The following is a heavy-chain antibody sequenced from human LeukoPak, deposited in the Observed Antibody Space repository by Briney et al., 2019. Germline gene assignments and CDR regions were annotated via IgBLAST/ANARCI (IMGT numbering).Heavy chain of an antibody. J-gene: IGHJ3*02. CDR1: GYTFTGYY. Sequence: GASVKVSCKASGYTFTGYYMHWVRQAPGQGLEWMGRINPNSGGTNYAQKFQGWVTMTRDTSISTAYMELSRLRSDDTAVYYCAGVAGMGEQWLLDAFDIWGQGTMVTVSS. D-gene: IGHD6-19*01. V-gene: IGHV1-2*04. CDR3: AGVAGMGEQWLLDAFDI. CDR2: INPNSGGT.